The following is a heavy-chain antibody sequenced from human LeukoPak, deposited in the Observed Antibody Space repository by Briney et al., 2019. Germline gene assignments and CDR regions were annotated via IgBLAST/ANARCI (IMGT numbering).Heavy chain of an antibody. CDR3: ARDLFPLSSGWGKNFDY. CDR2: INPNSGGT. CDR1: GYTFTGYY. Sequence: ASVKVSCKASGYTFTGYYMHWVRQAPGQGLEWMGWINPNSGGTNYAQKFQGRVTMTRDTSISTAYMELSRLRSDDTAVYYCARDLFPLSSGWGKNFDYGGQGTLVTVSS. J-gene: IGHJ4*02. D-gene: IGHD6-19*01. V-gene: IGHV1-2*02.